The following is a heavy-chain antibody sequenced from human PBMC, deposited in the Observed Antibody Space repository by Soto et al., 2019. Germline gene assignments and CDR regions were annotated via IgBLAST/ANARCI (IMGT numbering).Heavy chain of an antibody. CDR1: GGSISSYF. D-gene: IGHD6-13*01. J-gene: IGHJ4*02. CDR2: VYYTGTT. Sequence: PSETLSLTCTVSGGSISSYFYTWVRQPPGKGLEWIGSVYYTGTTDYNPSLKSRVTISVDTSKTQFSLNLRSVTAADTAVYYCARDLAAVPRAFDYWGRGTLVTVSS. CDR3: ARDLAAVPRAFDY. V-gene: IGHV4-59*01.